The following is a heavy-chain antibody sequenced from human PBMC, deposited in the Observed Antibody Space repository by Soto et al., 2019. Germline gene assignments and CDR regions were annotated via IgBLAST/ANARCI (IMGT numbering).Heavy chain of an antibody. J-gene: IGHJ4*02. CDR2: TNPNSGNT. D-gene: IGHD3-16*01. Sequence: QANGQGLEWMGWTNPNSGNTGYAQKFQGRVTMTRNTSISTAYMELSSLKATDTAMYYCARHRGSSLIDYFDYWGQGTLVTVSS. CDR3: ARHRGSSLIDYFDY. V-gene: IGHV1-8*01.